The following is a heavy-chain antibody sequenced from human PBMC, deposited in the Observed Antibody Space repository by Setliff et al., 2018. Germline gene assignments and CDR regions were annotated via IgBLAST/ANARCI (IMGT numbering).Heavy chain of an antibody. V-gene: IGHV3-23*01. CDR3: ARTCSGSGCYAGLES. CDR2: VSGAGDFT. Sequence: PGESLKISCAASGFTFTSYAMTWVRQAPGNGLEWVSTVSGAGDFTYYADSVKGRFTISRDNSKNTLYLQMNSLRPEDTAVYYCARTCSGSGCYAGLESWGQGTPVTVSS. D-gene: IGHD2-15*01. CDR1: GFTFTSYA. J-gene: IGHJ4*02.